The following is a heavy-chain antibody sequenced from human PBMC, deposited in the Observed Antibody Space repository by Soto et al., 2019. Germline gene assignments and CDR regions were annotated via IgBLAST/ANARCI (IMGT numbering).Heavy chain of an antibody. Sequence: EVQLLESGGGLVQPGGSLRLSCAASGFTFSTYAMSWVRQAPGKGLEWVLAISGTGGSTYYADSVKGRFTISRDNSKNTLYLQMNSLRAEDTAVYYCAKNWDTTSSASSHWGQGTLVTVSS. CDR1: GFTFSTYA. J-gene: IGHJ4*02. V-gene: IGHV3-23*01. CDR2: ISGTGGST. CDR3: AKNWDTTSSASSH. D-gene: IGHD6-6*01.